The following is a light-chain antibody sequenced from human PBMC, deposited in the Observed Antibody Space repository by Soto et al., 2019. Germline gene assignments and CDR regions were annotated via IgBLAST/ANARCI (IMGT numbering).Light chain of an antibody. CDR2: VNGDGSH. J-gene: IGLJ3*02. V-gene: IGLV4-69*01. CDR1: SGHSSHA. Sequence: QSVLTQSPSASASLGASVNITCTLTSGHSSHAIAWHQQQPEKGPRYLMKVNGDGSHSKGDGTPDRFSGSTSGAECYLTISSLQSEDEADYYCQTWGTGVHGVFGGGTKVTVL. CDR3: QTWGTGVHGV.